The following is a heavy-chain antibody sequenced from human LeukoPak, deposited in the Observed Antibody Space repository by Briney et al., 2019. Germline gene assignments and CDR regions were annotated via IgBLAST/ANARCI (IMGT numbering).Heavy chain of an antibody. V-gene: IGHV3-21*04. Sequence: PGGSLRLSCAASGLTFSIYSMNWVRQAPGKGLEWVSSISSSSSYIYYADSVKGRFTISRDNAKNSLYLQMNSLRAEDTAVYYCARVLIDYGEHIDYWGQGTLVTVSS. J-gene: IGHJ4*02. CDR2: ISSSSSYI. CDR3: ARVLIDYGEHIDY. CDR1: GLTFSIYS. D-gene: IGHD4-17*01.